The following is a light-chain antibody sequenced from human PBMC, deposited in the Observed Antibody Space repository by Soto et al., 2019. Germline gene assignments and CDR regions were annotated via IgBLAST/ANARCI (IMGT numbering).Light chain of an antibody. J-gene: IGLJ2*01. CDR3: QSYDSSLGRV. CDR2: GNS. CDR1: SSNIGAGYD. V-gene: IGLV1-40*01. Sequence: QTVVTQPPSVSGAPGQRVTISCTGSSSNIGAGYDVLWYQQLPGTAPKLLIYGNSNRPSGVPDRFSGSKSGTSASLAITGLQAEDEADYYCQSYDSSLGRVFGGGTKLTVL.